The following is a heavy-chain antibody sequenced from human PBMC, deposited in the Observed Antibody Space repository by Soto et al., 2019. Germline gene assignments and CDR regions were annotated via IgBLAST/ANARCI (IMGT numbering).Heavy chain of an antibody. V-gene: IGHV1-3*01. CDR1: GYTFTSYA. D-gene: IGHD3-10*01. CDR3: ARAKVLWFGESEPDY. Sequence: SVKVSCKASGYTFTSYAMHWVRQAPVQRLEWMGWINAGNGNTKYSQKFQGRVTITRDTSASTAYMELSSLRSEDTAVYYCARAKVLWFGESEPDYWGRGTQVTVYS. J-gene: IGHJ4*02. CDR2: INAGNGNT.